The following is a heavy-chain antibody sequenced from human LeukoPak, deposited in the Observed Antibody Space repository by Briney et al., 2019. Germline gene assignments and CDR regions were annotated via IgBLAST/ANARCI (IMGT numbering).Heavy chain of an antibody. CDR3: AIPFDNDYDYFDY. CDR2: MNPNSGNT. J-gene: IGHJ4*02. Sequence: ASVKVSCKASGDTLKSNAVNWVRQAPGQGLEWMGWMNPNSGNTGYAQKFQGRVTMTRSTSISTAYMELSSLRSEDTAVYYCAIPFDNDYDYFDYWGQGTLVTVSS. V-gene: IGHV1-8*01. CDR1: GDTLKSNA. D-gene: IGHD4-17*01.